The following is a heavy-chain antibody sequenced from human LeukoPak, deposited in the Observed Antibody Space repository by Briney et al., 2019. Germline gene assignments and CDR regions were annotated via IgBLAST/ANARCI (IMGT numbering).Heavy chain of an antibody. CDR2: IFYSGST. Sequence: EPSETLSLNCTVSGGSISSYWWSWIRQPPGKELKYIGYIFYSGSTNYTPSLKSRVTISVDTSKIHFSLRLSSVTAADTAVYYCARRGGGHAFDIWGQGTMVTVSS. CDR1: GGSISSYW. J-gene: IGHJ3*02. D-gene: IGHD3-16*01. CDR3: ARRGGGHAFDI. V-gene: IGHV4-59*08.